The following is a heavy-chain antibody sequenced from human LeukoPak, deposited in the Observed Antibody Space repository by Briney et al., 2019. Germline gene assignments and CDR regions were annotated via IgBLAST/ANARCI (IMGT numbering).Heavy chain of an antibody. CDR3: AREGPMIVETD. CDR1: GLTFSRYW. J-gene: IGHJ4*02. V-gene: IGHV3-7*01. D-gene: IGHD3-22*01. Sequence: PGGSLRLSCAASGLTFSRYWMSWVRQAPGKGLEWVANIKKDGSEKYYVDSVKGRFTISRDNAKNSLYLQMNSLRGEDMAVYYCAREGPMIVETDWGQGTLVTVSS. CDR2: IKKDGSEK.